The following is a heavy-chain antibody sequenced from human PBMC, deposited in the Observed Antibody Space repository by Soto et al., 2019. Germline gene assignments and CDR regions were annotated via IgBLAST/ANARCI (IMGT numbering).Heavy chain of an antibody. CDR1: GFSLSTSGVG. Sequence: QITLKESGPTLVKPTQTLTLTCTFSGFSLSTSGVGVGWIRQPPGKALEWLALIYWDDDKRYSPSLKSRLTITKDTSKNQVVLTMTNMDHVDTATYYCAHRLCPYYIWGSYRCSEGAFDIWGQGTMVTVSS. CDR3: AHRLCPYYIWGSYRCSEGAFDI. J-gene: IGHJ3*02. CDR2: IYWDDDK. D-gene: IGHD3-16*02. V-gene: IGHV2-5*02.